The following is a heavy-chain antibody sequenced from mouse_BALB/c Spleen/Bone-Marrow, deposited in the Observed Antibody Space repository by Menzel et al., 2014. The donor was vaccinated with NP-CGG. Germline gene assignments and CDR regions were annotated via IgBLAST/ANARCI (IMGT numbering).Heavy chain of an antibody. D-gene: IGHD2-4*01. CDR2: ISGGGSYT. Sequence: EVQVVESGGGLVKPGGSLKLSCAASGFTFSNYGMSWVRQTPEKRLEWVATISGGGSYTFYSDSVKGRFTISRDNAKNNLYLQLSSLRSEDTALYYCARHAYYDQTEVSFVYWGQGTLVTVSA. CDR1: GFTFSNYG. V-gene: IGHV5-9-2*01. J-gene: IGHJ3*01. CDR3: ARHAYYDQTEVSFVY.